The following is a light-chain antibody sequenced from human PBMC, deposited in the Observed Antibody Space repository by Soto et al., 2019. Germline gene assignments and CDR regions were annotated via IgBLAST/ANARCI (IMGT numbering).Light chain of an antibody. CDR2: DDD. CDR3: GSWDSSLSAYV. J-gene: IGLJ1*01. V-gene: IGLV1-51*01. CDR1: SSNIGGNS. Sequence: QSVMTQPPSVSAAPGQRVTISCSGSSSNIGGNSVSWYQQLPGTAPKLLIYDDDKRPSGIPDRFSGSKSGTSATLGITGFQTVDEDDHYCGSWDSSLSAYVFGNGTKVTVL.